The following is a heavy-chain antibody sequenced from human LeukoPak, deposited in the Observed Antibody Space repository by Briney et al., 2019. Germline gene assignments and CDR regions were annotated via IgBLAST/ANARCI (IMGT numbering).Heavy chain of an antibody. CDR1: GFTFSSYA. Sequence: GSLRLSCAASGFTFSSYAMSWARQAPGKGLEWVSSISSTSSYIYYADSVKGRFTISRDNAKNSLYLHMNSLRVDDTAVYFCARARIAVARDFDYWGQGTLVTVSS. J-gene: IGHJ4*02. D-gene: IGHD6-19*01. CDR3: ARARIAVARDFDY. V-gene: IGHV3-21*01. CDR2: ISSTSSYI.